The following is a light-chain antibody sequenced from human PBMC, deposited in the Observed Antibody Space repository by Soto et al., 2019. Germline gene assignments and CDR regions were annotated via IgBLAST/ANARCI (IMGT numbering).Light chain of an antibody. J-gene: IGKJ5*01. CDR3: QQRSSWPRIT. Sequence: EIVLAQSPATLSLSPGQSATLSCRASQSVSRYLAWYQQKAGQAPRLLIYGASNRATGTPARFSGSGSGTDFALTITSLEPEDFAVYYCQQRSSWPRITFGQGTRLEI. CDR2: GAS. V-gene: IGKV3-11*01. CDR1: QSVSRY.